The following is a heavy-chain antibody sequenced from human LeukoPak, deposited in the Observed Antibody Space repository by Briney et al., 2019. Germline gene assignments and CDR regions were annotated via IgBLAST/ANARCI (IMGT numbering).Heavy chain of an antibody. D-gene: IGHD2-21*02. V-gene: IGHV3-30*04. Sequence: PGGSLRLSCAASGFTFDDYAMHWVRQAPGKGLEWVAVISYDGGNKYYADSVKGRFTISRDNSKNTLYLQMNSLRAEDTAVYYCARDRETIVVVTAPWFDPWGQGTLVTVSS. J-gene: IGHJ5*02. CDR1: GFTFDDYA. CDR3: ARDRETIVVVTAPWFDP. CDR2: ISYDGGNK.